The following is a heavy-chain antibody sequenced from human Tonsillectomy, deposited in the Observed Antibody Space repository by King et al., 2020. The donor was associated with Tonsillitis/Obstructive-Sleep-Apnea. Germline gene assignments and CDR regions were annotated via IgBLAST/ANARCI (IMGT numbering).Heavy chain of an antibody. CDR1: GYSFTSYW. D-gene: IGHD5-24*01. V-gene: IGHV5-51*03. CDR3: ARSGDGYNLRAPDIDY. CDR2: IYPGDSDT. Sequence: QLVQSGAEVKKPGESLKISCKGSGYSFTSYWIGWVRQMPGKGLEWMGMIYPGDSDTRYSPSFQGQVTISADKSISTAYLQWSSLKASETAMYYCARSGDGYNLRAPDIDYWGQGTLVTVSS. J-gene: IGHJ4*02.